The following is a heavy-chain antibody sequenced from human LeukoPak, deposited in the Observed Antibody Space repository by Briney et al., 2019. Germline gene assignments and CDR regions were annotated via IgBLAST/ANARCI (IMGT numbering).Heavy chain of an antibody. V-gene: IGHV1-69*13. D-gene: IGHD3-22*01. CDR3: SSHYYDSSGYTPGGY. CDR1: VCTFSSYA. CDR2: IIPIFGTA. Sequence: SVKVSCKASVCTFSSYAISWVRQAPGQGLEWMGGIIPIFGTANYAQKFQGRVTITADESTSTAYMELSSLRSEDTAVYYCSSHYYDSSGYTPGGYWGQGTLVTVSS. J-gene: IGHJ4*02.